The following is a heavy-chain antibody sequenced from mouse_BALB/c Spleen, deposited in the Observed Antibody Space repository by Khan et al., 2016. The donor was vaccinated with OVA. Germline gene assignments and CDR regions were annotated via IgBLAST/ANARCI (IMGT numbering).Heavy chain of an antibody. Sequence: VQLQQSGPELVKPGASVKIPCKAPGYPFTDYNMDWVKQSHGKSLEWIGDITPNNGGTIYNQKFKGKATLTVDKSSSTAYMELRSLTSEDTAVSYCARGGFGSPFAYWGQGTLVTVSA. V-gene: IGHV1-18*01. D-gene: IGHD1-1*01. CDR1: GYPFTDYN. CDR3: ARGGFGSPFAY. CDR2: ITPNNGGT. J-gene: IGHJ3*01.